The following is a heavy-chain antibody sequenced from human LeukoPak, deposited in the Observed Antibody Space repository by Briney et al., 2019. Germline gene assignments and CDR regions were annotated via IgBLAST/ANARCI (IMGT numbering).Heavy chain of an antibody. J-gene: IGHJ5*02. CDR3: ARDGLLAPTSLRYFDWLFLANWFDP. CDR2: INPSGGST. CDR1: GYTFTSYY. Sequence: GASVKVSCKASGYTFTSYYMHWVRQAPGQGLECMGIINPSGGSTSYAQKFQGRVTMTRDTSTSTVYMELSSLRSEDTAVYYCARDGLLAPTSLRYFDWLFLANWFDPWGQGTLVTVSS. V-gene: IGHV1-46*01. D-gene: IGHD3-9*01.